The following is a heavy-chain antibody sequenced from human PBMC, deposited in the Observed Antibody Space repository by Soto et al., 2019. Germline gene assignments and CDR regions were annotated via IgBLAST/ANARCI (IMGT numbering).Heavy chain of an antibody. D-gene: IGHD6-25*01. V-gene: IGHV3-64*02. CDR1: AFTFSSYP. CDR3: ARGRAAYYFDY. Sequence: SGGSLRLSCAASAFTFSSYPMHWVRQAPGKGLEHVSSTSGDGRIMYYLDSVKGRFTISRDNSKNTLYLQMGSLRTEDMAVYYCARGRAAYYFDYWGQGXLVTVSS. J-gene: IGHJ4*02. CDR2: TSGDGRIM.